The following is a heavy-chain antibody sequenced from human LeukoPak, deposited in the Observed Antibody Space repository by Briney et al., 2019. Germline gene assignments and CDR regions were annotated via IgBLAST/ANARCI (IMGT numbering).Heavy chain of an antibody. D-gene: IGHD6-19*01. CDR2: IYTSGST. CDR1: GGSISSYY. CDR3: ARGSSSGWYVFFDY. V-gene: IGHV4-4*07. J-gene: IGHJ4*02. Sequence: SETLSLTCTVSGGSISSYYWSWIRQPAGKGLEWIGRIYTSGSTNYNPSLKSRVTMSVGTSKNQFSLKLSSVTAADTAVYYCARGSSSGWYVFFDYWGQGTLVTVSS.